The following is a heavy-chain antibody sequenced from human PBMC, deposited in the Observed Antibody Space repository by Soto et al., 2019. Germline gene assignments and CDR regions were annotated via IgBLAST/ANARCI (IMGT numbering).Heavy chain of an antibody. CDR2: IIPIPGTA. Sequence: QVQLVQSGAEVKKPGSSVKVSCKASGGTFGSYAISWVRQAPGQGLEWMGGIIPIPGTANYAQKFQGRVTIDADESTGTAYMELSSLRSEDTAVYYCARSQGSSTSLEIYYYYYYGMDVWGQGTTVTVSS. J-gene: IGHJ6*02. V-gene: IGHV1-69*01. CDR3: ARSQGSSTSLEIYYYYYYGMDV. CDR1: GGTFGSYA. D-gene: IGHD2-2*01.